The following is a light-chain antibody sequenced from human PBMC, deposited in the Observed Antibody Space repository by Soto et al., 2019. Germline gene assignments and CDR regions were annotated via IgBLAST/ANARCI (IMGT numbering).Light chain of an antibody. CDR1: SSDVGSYNR. V-gene: IGLV2-18*02. J-gene: IGLJ1*01. Sequence: QSALTQPPSVSGSPGQSVTISCTGTSSDVGSYNRVSWYQQPTGTAPKLMIYEVSNRPSGVPDRFSGSKSGNTASLTISGLQAGDEADYYCLSYTSSNSYVFGTGTKLTVL. CDR2: EVS. CDR3: LSYTSSNSYV.